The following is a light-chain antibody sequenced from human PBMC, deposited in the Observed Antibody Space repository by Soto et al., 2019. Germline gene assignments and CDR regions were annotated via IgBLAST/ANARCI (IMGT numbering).Light chain of an antibody. J-gene: IGKJ2*01. V-gene: IGKV3-20*01. CDR2: GAS. CDR3: QQYGRSPPFT. CDR1: QSVSSTY. Sequence: IVLTQSPGTLSLSPGERATISCRASQSVSSTYIAWYQQNPGQAPRLLIYGASSRATGIPDRFSGSGSGTDFALTFSRLEPEDFAVYFCQQYGRSPPFTFGQGTKVEIK.